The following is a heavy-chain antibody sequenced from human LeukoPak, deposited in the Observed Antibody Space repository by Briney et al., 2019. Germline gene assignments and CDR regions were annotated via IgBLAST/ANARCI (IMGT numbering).Heavy chain of an antibody. Sequence: SETLSLTCTVPGGSISSYYWSWIRQPPGKGLEWIGYIYYSGSTNYNPSLKSRVTISVETSKNQFSLKLSSVTAADTAVYYCARVTGYMIEDYFDYWGQGTLVTVSS. V-gene: IGHV4-59*01. D-gene: IGHD3-22*01. J-gene: IGHJ4*02. CDR1: GGSISSYY. CDR3: ARVTGYMIEDYFDY. CDR2: IYYSGST.